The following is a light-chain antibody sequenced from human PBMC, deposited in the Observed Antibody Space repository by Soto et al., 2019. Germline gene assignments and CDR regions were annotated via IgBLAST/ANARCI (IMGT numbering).Light chain of an antibody. CDR1: QSISSW. Sequence: DIQLTQSPSTLSLSVGDRATITCRASQSISSWLAWYQQKPGKAPKLLIYDACSLESGVPSRFSGRGSGTEFTLTISDLQPDDFATYYCQQYQSDTWTFGQGTKVDIK. V-gene: IGKV1-5*01. CDR3: QQYQSDTWT. CDR2: DAC. J-gene: IGKJ1*01.